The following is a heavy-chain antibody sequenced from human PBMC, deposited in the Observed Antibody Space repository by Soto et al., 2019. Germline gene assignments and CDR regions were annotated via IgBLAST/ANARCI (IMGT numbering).Heavy chain of an antibody. D-gene: IGHD3-16*02. CDR3: ARGAFPTWGGYPLDY. CDR1: GFTFSTYW. Sequence: EVQLVESGGGLVQPGGSLRLSCAASGFTFSTYWMTWVRQAPGKGLEWVANIKQAGSEYYYVGSVKGRFTISRDNAKNSLYLQMNSLRAEDTAVYYCARGAFPTWGGYPLDYWGQGTLVTVSS. CDR2: IKQAGSEY. J-gene: IGHJ4*02. V-gene: IGHV3-7*04.